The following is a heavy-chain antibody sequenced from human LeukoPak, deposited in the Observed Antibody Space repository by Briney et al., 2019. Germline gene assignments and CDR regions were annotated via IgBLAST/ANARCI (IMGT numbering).Heavy chain of an antibody. CDR2: IHKNAIT. CDR1: GFTVSSNY. Sequence: GGSLRLSCAASGFTVSSNYMTWVRQAPGKGLEWVSVIHKNAITYYADSVKGRFTVSRDNSKNTLSLQMNSLRAEDTAVYYCAKSMDILTGYLWSLDYWGQGTLVTVSS. D-gene: IGHD3-9*01. V-gene: IGHV3-66*03. J-gene: IGHJ4*02. CDR3: AKSMDILTGYLWSLDY.